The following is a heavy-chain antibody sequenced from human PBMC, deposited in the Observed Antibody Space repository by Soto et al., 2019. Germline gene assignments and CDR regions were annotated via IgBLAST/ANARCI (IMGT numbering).Heavy chain of an antibody. D-gene: IGHD2-15*01. CDR1: SGSISSYY. Sequence: SETLSLTCTVSSGSISSYYWSWIRQPPGKGLEWIGYIFYTGSTNYNPSLKSRVTISVDTSKNQFSLKLSSVTAADTAVYYCAGGGGYCSVGSCYYGLEDWGQGTTVTVPS. CDR2: IFYTGST. V-gene: IGHV4-59*01. CDR3: AGGGGYCSVGSCYYGLED. J-gene: IGHJ6*02.